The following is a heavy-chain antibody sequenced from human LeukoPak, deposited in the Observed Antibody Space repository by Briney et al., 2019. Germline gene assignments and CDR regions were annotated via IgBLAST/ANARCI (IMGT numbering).Heavy chain of an antibody. CDR1: GFTFSDYY. D-gene: IGHD4-17*01. V-gene: IGHV3-11*01. CDR2: ISSSGSTK. Sequence: PGGSLRLSCAASGFTFSDYYMSWIRQAPGKGLEWVSYISSSGSTKYYADSVKGRFTISRDNAKNSLYLQMNSLRAEDTAVYYCAREDRDYGDAYFDYWGQGTLVTVSS. J-gene: IGHJ4*02. CDR3: AREDRDYGDAYFDY.